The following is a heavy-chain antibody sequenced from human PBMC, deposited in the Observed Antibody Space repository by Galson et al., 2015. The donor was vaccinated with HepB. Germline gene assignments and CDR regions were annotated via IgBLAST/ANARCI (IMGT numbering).Heavy chain of an antibody. V-gene: IGHV3-33*08. D-gene: IGHD2-2*01. J-gene: IGHJ4*02. CDR1: GFTFSGYG. CDR2: IWYDGSNK. Sequence: SLRLSCAASGFTFSGYGMHWVRQAPGQGLEWVAVIWYDGSNKYYADSVKGRFTISRDNSKNTLYLQMNSLRAEDTAVYYCAGDIGDCSSTTCLDYWGQGTLVTVSS. CDR3: AGDIGDCSSTTCLDY.